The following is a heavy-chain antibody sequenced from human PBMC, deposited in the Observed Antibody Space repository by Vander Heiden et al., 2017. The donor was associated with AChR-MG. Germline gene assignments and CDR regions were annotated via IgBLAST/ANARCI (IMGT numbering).Heavy chain of an antibody. J-gene: IGHJ4*02. V-gene: IGHV3-23*01. CDR1: GFTLSSYA. Sequence: EVQLLESGGGLVQPGGSLRLSWAASGFTLSSYARSGVRRAPGKGLEWVSAISGSGGSTYYADSVKGRFTISRDNSKNTLYLQMNSLRAEDTAVYYCAKDGVQYSSGWYVFDYWGQGTLVTVSS. CDR2: ISGSGGST. D-gene: IGHD6-19*01. CDR3: AKDGVQYSSGWYVFDY.